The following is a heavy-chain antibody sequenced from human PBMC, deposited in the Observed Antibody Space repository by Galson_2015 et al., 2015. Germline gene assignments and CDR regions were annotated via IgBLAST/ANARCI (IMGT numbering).Heavy chain of an antibody. V-gene: IGHV5-51*01. D-gene: IGHD3-16*01. CDR2: IYPGDSDT. J-gene: IGHJ6*02. Sequence: QSGAEVKKPGESLKISRKGSGYSFTSYWIGWVRQMPGKGLEWMGIIYPGDSDTRYSPSFQGQVTISADKSISTAYLQWSSLKASDTAMYYCARHESDYVWGRDYYYYYGMDVWGQGTTVTVSS. CDR3: ARHESDYVWGRDYYYYYGMDV. CDR1: GYSFTSYW.